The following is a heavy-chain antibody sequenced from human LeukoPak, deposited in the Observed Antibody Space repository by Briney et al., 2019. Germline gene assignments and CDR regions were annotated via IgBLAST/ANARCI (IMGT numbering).Heavy chain of an antibody. CDR3: ARRYCSSTSCYIVGFRYYYYGMDV. V-gene: IGHV3-33*01. D-gene: IGHD2-2*02. J-gene: IGHJ6*02. CDR1: GFTFSSYG. Sequence: PGGSLRLSCAASGFTFSSYGMHWVRQAPGKGLEWVAVIWYDGSNKYYADSVKGRFTISRDNSKNTLYLQMNSLRAEDTAVYYCARRYCSSTSCYIVGFRYYYYGMDVWGQGTTVTVSS. CDR2: IWYDGSNK.